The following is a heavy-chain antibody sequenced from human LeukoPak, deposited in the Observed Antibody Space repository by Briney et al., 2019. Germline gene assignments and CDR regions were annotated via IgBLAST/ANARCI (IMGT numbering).Heavy chain of an antibody. V-gene: IGHV1-69*13. J-gene: IGHJ6*03. D-gene: IGHD2-2*01. CDR3: ARGVEPAARYYYYMDV. CDR2: IIPILGTA. Sequence: SVKVSCKASGGTFSSYAISWVRQAPGQGLEWMGGIIPILGTANYAQKFQGRVTITADESTSTAYMELSSLRSEDTAVYYCARGVEPAARYYYYMDVWGKGTTVTVSS. CDR1: GGTFSSYA.